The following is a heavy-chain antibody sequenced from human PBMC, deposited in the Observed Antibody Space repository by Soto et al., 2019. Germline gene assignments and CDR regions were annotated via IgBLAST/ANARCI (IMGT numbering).Heavy chain of an antibody. CDR2: ISSSSSYI. Sequence: SLRLSCAASGFTFSSYSMNWVRQAPGKGLEWVSSISSSSSYIYYADSVKGRFTISRDNAKNSLYLQMNSLRAEDTAVYYCARDGAQIAVAGTVNAFDIWGQGTMVTVSS. CDR3: ARDGAQIAVAGTVNAFDI. V-gene: IGHV3-21*01. J-gene: IGHJ3*02. D-gene: IGHD6-19*01. CDR1: GFTFSSYS.